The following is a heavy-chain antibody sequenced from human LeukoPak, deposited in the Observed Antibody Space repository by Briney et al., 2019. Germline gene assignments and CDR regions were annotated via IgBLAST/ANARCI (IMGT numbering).Heavy chain of an antibody. CDR1: GYTFTSYA. V-gene: IGHV1-18*01. CDR3: ARDGARYDYVWGSYRFILDY. CDR2: ISAYNGNT. Sequence: ASVKVSCKASGYTFTSYAMNWVRQAPGQGLEWMGWISAYNGNTNYAQKFQGRVTMTTDTSTSTAYMELRSLRSDDTAVYYCARDGARYDYVWGSYRFILDYWGQGTLVTVSS. J-gene: IGHJ4*02. D-gene: IGHD3-16*02.